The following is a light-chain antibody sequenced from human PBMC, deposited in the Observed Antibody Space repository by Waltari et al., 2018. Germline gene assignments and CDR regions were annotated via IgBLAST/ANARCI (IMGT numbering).Light chain of an antibody. Sequence: DIQMTQSPSSLSASVGDRVTITCRASQSIASYLNWYQKKPGEAPKVLIFAATSLQSGVPSSFSGSGSGTEFTLTVTSLQPEDFATYYCQQSYSTPYTFGQTNLDIK. CDR2: AAT. CDR3: QQSYSTPYT. V-gene: IGKV1-39*01. CDR1: QSIASY. J-gene: IGKJ2*01.